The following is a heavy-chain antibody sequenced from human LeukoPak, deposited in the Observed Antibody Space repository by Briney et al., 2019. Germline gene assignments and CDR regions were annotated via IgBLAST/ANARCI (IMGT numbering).Heavy chain of an antibody. D-gene: IGHD3-22*01. V-gene: IGHV1-18*01. Sequence: ASVKVSCKASGYTFTSYSISWVRQAPGQGLEWMGWISAYNGNTNYAQKLQGRVTMTTDTSTSTAYMELRSLRSDDTAVYYCARGRYPLYYYDSSGYTDAFDIWGQGTMVTVSS. CDR1: GYTFTSYS. CDR3: ARGRYPLYYYDSSGYTDAFDI. J-gene: IGHJ3*02. CDR2: ISAYNGNT.